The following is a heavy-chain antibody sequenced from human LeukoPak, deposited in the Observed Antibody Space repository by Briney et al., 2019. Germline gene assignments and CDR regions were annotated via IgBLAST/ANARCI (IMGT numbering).Heavy chain of an antibody. V-gene: IGHV1-2*02. J-gene: IGHJ6*02. CDR1: GYTLTGDY. CDR3: ATDQYCSAGSCYSRKVNYYGMDV. CDR2: INPKSGGI. D-gene: IGHD2-15*01. Sequence: GSVKVSCKASGYTLTGDYMHWVRHAPGQGLEWMGWINPKSGGINYAQKLQGRVTMTRDTSISTTYMELSRLRSDDTAVYYCATDQYCSAGSCYSRKVNYYGMDVWGQGTTVTVSS.